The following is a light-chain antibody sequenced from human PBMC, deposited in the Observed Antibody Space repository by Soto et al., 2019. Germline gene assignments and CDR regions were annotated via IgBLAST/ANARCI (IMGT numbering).Light chain of an antibody. CDR1: SRDVGGYNF. CDR3: ISYADINIYV. J-gene: IGLJ1*01. CDR2: EVI. Sequence: QSALTQPPSASGSPGQSVTISCTGSSRDVGGYNFVSWYQQHPGKAPKLVIYEVIKRPSGVPDRFSGSKSGNTASLTVSGLQAEDEADYYCISYADINIYVFGSGTKLTVL. V-gene: IGLV2-8*01.